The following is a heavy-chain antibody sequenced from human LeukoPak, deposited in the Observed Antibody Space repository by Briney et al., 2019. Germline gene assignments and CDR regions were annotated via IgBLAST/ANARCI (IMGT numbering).Heavy chain of an antibody. CDR1: GGSISSGGYS. Sequence: PSQTLSLTCAVSGGSISSGGYSWSWIRQPPGKGLEWIGYIYHSGSTYYNPSLKIRVTISVDRSKNQFSLKLSSVTAADTAVYYCARASGGFGELLFDYWGQGTLVTVSS. CDR2: IYHSGST. CDR3: ARASGGFGELLFDY. D-gene: IGHD3-10*01. J-gene: IGHJ4*02. V-gene: IGHV4-30-2*01.